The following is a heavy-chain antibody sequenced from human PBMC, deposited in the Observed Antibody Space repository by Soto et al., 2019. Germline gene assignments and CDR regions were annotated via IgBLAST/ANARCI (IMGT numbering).Heavy chain of an antibody. J-gene: IGHJ6*02. D-gene: IGHD5-18*01. Sequence: XGSLRLSCAAAGFTFSSYAMNWVRQAPGRGLEWVSGISGSGGSTYYADSVKGRFTISRDNSKNTLYLQTNSLRAEDAAVYWCAMAHVDASMDYYYYYGLDVWGQGTTVTVSS. CDR3: AMAHVDASMDYYYYYGLDV. V-gene: IGHV3-23*01. CDR2: ISGSGGST. CDR1: GFTFSSYA.